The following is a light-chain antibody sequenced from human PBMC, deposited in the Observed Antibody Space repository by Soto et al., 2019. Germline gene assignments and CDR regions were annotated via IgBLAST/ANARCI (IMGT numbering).Light chain of an antibody. CDR2: DAS. J-gene: IGKJ2*01. CDR1: QSIKSW. V-gene: IGKV1-5*01. Sequence: DIQMTQSPSTLSASVGDRVTITCRASQSIKSWLAWYQQKPGKAPKLLIYDASSLHSGVPSRFSGSESGTEFTLTISSLQPDDFATYYCQQYNSNSITFGQGTKLEIK. CDR3: QQYNSNSIT.